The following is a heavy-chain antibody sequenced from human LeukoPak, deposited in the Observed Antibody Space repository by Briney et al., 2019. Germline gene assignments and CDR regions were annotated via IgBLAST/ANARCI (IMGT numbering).Heavy chain of an antibody. V-gene: IGHV4-39*07. CDR1: GGSISSSSYY. D-gene: IGHD3-9*01. CDR3: ARAPRRPVDWLLYRGPYPFDY. CDR2: IYYSGST. J-gene: IGHJ4*02. Sequence: PSETLSLTCTVSGGSISSSSYYWGWIRQPPGKGLEWIGSIYYSGSTYYNPSLKSRVTISVDTSKNQFSLKLSSVTAADTAVYYCARAPRRPVDWLLYRGPYPFDYWGQGTLVTVSS.